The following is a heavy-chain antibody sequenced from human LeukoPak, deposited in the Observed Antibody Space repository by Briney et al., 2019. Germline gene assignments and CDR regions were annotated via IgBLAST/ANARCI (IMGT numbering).Heavy chain of an antibody. CDR3: AKDISYGDDLDFRFDP. Sequence: PGGSLRLSCAASGFTFDDYAMHWVRHAPGKGLEWVSGISWNSGSIGYADSVKGRFTISRDNAKNSLYLQMNSLRAEDTALYYCAKDISYGDDLDFRFDPWGQGTLVTVSS. CDR2: ISWNSGSI. CDR1: GFTFDDYA. V-gene: IGHV3-9*01. D-gene: IGHD4-17*01. J-gene: IGHJ5*02.